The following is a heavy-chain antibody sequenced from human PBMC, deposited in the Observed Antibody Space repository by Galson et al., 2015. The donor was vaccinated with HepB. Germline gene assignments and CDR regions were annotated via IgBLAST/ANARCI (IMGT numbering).Heavy chain of an antibody. CDR1: GFTFSSYA. CDR2: ISSNGGST. CDR3: VNGAKELRYFDWRGGDY. D-gene: IGHD3-9*01. Sequence: SLRLSCAASGFTFSSYAMHWVRQAPGKGLEYVSAISSNGGSTYCADSVKGRFTISRDNSKNTLYLQMSSLRAEDTAVYYCVNGAKELRYFDWRGGDYWGQGTLVTVSS. V-gene: IGHV3-64D*06. J-gene: IGHJ4*02.